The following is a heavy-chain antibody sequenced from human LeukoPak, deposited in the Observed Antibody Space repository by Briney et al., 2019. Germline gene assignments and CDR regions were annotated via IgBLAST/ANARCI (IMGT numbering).Heavy chain of an antibody. D-gene: IGHD6-19*01. Sequence: SETLSLTCTVSGGSISSYYWSWIRQPAGKGLEWIGRIYTSGSTNYNPSLKSRVTMSVDTSKIQFSLKLSSVTAADTAVYYCARDLPHSSGHDAFDIWGQGTMVTVSS. CDR3: ARDLPHSSGHDAFDI. V-gene: IGHV4-4*07. CDR2: IYTSGST. J-gene: IGHJ3*02. CDR1: GGSISSYY.